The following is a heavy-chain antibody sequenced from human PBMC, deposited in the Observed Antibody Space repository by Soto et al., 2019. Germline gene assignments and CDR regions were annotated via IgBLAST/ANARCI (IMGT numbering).Heavy chain of an antibody. J-gene: IGHJ5*02. CDR2: IIPVFGTP. Sequence: QLVQSGAEVRKPGSSLKVSCKASGGNFNSFSVSWVRQAPGQGLEWMGNIIPVFGTPTYAQTFQGRVTISADISTSTVSLQLSSLTFEDTAVYYWAREWADSSEYAFDLWGHGTLVAVSS. CDR1: GGNFNSFS. V-gene: IGHV1-69*06. D-gene: IGHD3-22*01. CDR3: AREWADSSEYAFDL.